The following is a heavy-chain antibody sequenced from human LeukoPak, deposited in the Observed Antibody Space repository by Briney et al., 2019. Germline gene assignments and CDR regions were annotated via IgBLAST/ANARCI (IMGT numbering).Heavy chain of an antibody. CDR1: GFTFSSYG. CDR2: IWYDGSNK. D-gene: IGHD3-22*01. J-gene: IGHJ4*02. CDR3: ARGARPTYYYDSSGYSGHYY. Sequence: PGGSLRLSCAASGFTFSSYGMHWVRQAPGKGLEWVAVIWYDGSNKYYADSVRGRFTISRDNSKNTLYLQMNSLRAEDTAVYYCARGARPTYYYDSSGYSGHYYWGQGTLVTVSS. V-gene: IGHV3-33*08.